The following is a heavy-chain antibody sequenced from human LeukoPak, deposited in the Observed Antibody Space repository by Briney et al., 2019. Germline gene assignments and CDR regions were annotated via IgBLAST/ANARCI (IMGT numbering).Heavy chain of an antibody. V-gene: IGHV3-53*04. Sequence: PGGSLRLSCSASGFTVSSNYMSWVRQAPGKGLEWVSVIYSGGSTYYADSVKGRFTISRHNSKNTLYLQMNSLRAEDTAVYYCARETLAGYSSRWGQGTLVTVSS. CDR2: IYSGGST. J-gene: IGHJ4*02. CDR1: GFTVSSNY. D-gene: IGHD6-13*01. CDR3: ARETLAGYSSR.